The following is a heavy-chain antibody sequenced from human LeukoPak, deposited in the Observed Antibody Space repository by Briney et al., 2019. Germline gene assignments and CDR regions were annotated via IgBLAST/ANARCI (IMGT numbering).Heavy chain of an antibody. Sequence: PGGSLRLPCAASGFTFSSYAMSWVRQAPGKGLEWVSAISGSGGSTYYADSVKGRFTISRDNSKNTLYLQMNNLRAEDTAVYHCAKGRYYYDSSDAFEIWGQGTMVAVPS. CDR2: ISGSGGST. J-gene: IGHJ3*02. CDR1: GFTFSSYA. D-gene: IGHD3-22*01. CDR3: AKGRYYYDSSDAFEI. V-gene: IGHV3-23*01.